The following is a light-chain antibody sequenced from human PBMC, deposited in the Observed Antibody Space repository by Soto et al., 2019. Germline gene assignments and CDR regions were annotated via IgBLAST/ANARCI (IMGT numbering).Light chain of an antibody. CDR3: CSSAGSNTWV. V-gene: IGLV2-23*01. Sequence: QSVLTQPASVSGSPGQSITISCTGTSRDVGSYNLVSWYQKHPGKAPKLIIYEGSKRPSGVSDRFSGSKSGNTASLTISGLQAEDESDYYCCSSAGSNTWVFGGGTKLTVL. CDR1: SRDVGSYNL. CDR2: EGS. J-gene: IGLJ3*02.